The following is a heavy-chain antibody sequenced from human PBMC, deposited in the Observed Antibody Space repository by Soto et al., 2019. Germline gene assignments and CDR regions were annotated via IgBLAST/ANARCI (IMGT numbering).Heavy chain of an antibody. V-gene: IGHV3-48*03. D-gene: IGHD3-10*01. CDR2: IDGSGTTK. J-gene: IGHJ4*02. Sequence: EVQLLESGGGLVQPGGSLRLSCGVSGFTFNDFEMNWVRQAPGKGLEWLAYIDGSGTTKKYADSVRGRFTISRDNHNNSLFLQMSSLSAADTAIYYFARGFGRFNYWGQGTLVSVSS. CDR1: GFTFNDFE. CDR3: ARGFGRFNY.